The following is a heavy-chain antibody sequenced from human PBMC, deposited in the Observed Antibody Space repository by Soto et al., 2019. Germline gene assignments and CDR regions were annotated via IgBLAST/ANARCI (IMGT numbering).Heavy chain of an antibody. D-gene: IGHD3-9*01. CDR3: ARGDILTGYYYYYYGMDV. CDR2: ISSSSSYI. V-gene: IGHV3-21*01. Sequence: CAASGFTFSSYSMNWVRQAPGKGLEWVSSISSSSSYIYYADSVKGRFTISRDNAKNSLYLQMNSLRAEDTAVYYCARGDILTGYYYYYYGMDVWGQGTTVTVSS. CDR1: GFTFSSYS. J-gene: IGHJ6*02.